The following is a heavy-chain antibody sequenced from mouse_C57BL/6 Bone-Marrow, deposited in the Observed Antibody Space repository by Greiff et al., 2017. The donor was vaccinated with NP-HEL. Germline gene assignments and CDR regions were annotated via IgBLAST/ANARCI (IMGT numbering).Heavy chain of an antibody. CDR1: GFSLTSYG. D-gene: IGHD1-1*01. V-gene: IGHV2-5*01. CDR3: AKTGGSYYYGSSYVNAMDY. CDR2: IWRGGST. J-gene: IGHJ4*01. Sequence: VKLMESGPGLVQPSQSLSITCTVSGFSLTSYGVHWVRQSPGKGLEWLGVIWRGGSTDYNAAFMSRLSITKDNSKSQVFFKMNSLQADDTAIYYCAKTGGSYYYGSSYVNAMDYWGQGTSVTVSS.